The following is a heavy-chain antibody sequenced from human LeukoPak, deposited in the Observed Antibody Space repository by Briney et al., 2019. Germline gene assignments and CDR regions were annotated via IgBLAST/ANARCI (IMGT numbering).Heavy chain of an antibody. J-gene: IGHJ3*02. CDR1: GFTFSSYA. D-gene: IGHD3-3*01. V-gene: IGHV3-23*01. CDR2: ISGSGANT. Sequence: GGSLRLSCAASGFTFSSYAINWVRQAPGKGLEWVSAISGSGANTYYADSVKGRFTISRDNSKNTVYLQMNSLRAEDTAVYYCAKDYYDFWSGYPNDAFDIWGQGTMVTVSS. CDR3: AKDYYDFWSGYPNDAFDI.